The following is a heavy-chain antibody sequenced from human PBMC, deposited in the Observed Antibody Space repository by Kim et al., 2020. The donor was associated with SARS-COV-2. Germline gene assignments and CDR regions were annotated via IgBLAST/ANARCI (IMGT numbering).Heavy chain of an antibody. D-gene: IGHD1-26*01. V-gene: IGHV3-21*01. CDR2: ISSSSSYI. J-gene: IGHJ6*02. CDR1: GFTFSSYS. Sequence: GGSLRLSCAASGFTFSSYSMNWVRQAPGKGLEWVSSISSSSSYIYYADSVKGRFTISRDNAKNSLYLQMNSLRAEDTAVYYCARDCGRGSGSYYIYYYYYYGMDVWGQGTTVTVSS. CDR3: ARDCGRGSGSYYIYYYYYYGMDV.